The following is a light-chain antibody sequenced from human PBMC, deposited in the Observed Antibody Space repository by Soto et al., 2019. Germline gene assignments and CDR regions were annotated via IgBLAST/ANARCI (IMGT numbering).Light chain of an antibody. CDR1: STDVGGYNY. J-gene: IGLJ1*01. CDR3: CSYAGRDTLYV. Sequence: QSALTQPRSVSGSPGQSVTISCTGTSTDVGGYNYVSWYQQHPGKVPKLILYVVSKRPSGVPDRFSGSKSGNTASLTISGLQAEDEADYYCCSYAGRDTLYVFGSGTKVTVL. V-gene: IGLV2-11*01. CDR2: VVS.